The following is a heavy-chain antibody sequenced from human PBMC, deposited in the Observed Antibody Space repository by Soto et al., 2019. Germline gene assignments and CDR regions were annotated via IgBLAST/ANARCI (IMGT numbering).Heavy chain of an antibody. J-gene: IGHJ4*02. CDR2: VFPVDSAT. Sequence: PGESLKISCKASGHSFTSYWIGWVRQTPGRGLEWMGSVFPVDSATRYSPSFEGQVTISADKSTNTVYLQWGSLKAPDTAMYYCARRAWGEHTPAEPIDFWGQGTLVTVSS. V-gene: IGHV5-51*01. CDR1: GHSFTSYW. CDR3: ARRAWGEHTPAEPIDF. D-gene: IGHD3-10*01.